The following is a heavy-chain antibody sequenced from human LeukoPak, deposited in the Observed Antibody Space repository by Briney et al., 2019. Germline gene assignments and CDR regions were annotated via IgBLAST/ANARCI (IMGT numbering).Heavy chain of an antibody. CDR3: ARVRHYGDQFMDV. Sequence: GSLRLSCAASGFTFSSYWMSWVRQAPGKGLEWVANIKQDGSEKYYVDSVKGRFTISIDNAKNSLYLQMNSLRAEDTAVYYCARVRHYGDQFMDVWGQGTTVTVSS. CDR2: IKQDGSEK. D-gene: IGHD4-17*01. CDR1: GFTFSSYW. J-gene: IGHJ6*02. V-gene: IGHV3-7*01.